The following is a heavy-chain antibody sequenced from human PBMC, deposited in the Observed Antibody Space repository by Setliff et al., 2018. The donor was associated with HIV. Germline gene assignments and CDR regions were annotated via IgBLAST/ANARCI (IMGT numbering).Heavy chain of an antibody. CDR1: GGSISSSSYY. CDR3: ARDPGYYYMDV. V-gene: IGHV4-39*02. J-gene: IGHJ6*03. CDR2: IYDSGST. Sequence: SETLSLTCTVSGGSISSSSYYWSWIRQSPGKGLEWLGSIYDSGSTSYNPSLSSRLTISVDTSKNQVSLRLSSVTPEDTAVYYCARDPGYYYMDVWGKGTTVNVSS.